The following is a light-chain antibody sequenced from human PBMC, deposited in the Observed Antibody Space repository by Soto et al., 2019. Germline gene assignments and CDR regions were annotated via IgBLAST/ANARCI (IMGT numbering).Light chain of an antibody. CDR2: KAS. J-gene: IGKJ3*01. CDR3: QQYNSYSQFT. Sequence: DIQMTQSPSTLSASVGDRVTITCRASQSIKNWLAWYQQKPGEAPKLLIYKASTLESGVPSRFSGSGSGTEFTLTISCLQPDDVATYHCQQYNSYSQFTFGPGTKVDIE. V-gene: IGKV1-5*03. CDR1: QSIKNW.